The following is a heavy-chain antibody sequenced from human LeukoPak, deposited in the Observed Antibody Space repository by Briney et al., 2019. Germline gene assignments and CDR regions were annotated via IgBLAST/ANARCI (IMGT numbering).Heavy chain of an antibody. J-gene: IGHJ5*02. V-gene: IGHV4-39*01. CDR3: ARLLVAVARTDNWFDP. Sequence: SSETLSLTCIVSGASISSNNYYWGWIRQPPGKGLEGIGSIYYSGSTYYNPSLKSRVTISVDTSKNQFSLKVRSVNAADTAMYYCARLLVAVARTDNWFDPWGQGTLVTVSS. CDR1: GASISSNNYY. CDR2: IYYSGST. D-gene: IGHD6-19*01.